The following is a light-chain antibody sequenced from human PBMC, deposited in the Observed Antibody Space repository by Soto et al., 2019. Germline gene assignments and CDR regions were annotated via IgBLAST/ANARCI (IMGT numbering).Light chain of an antibody. Sequence: DIQMTQSPSSLSASVGDRVTITCRASQSISSWLAWYQQKPGKAPKLLIYDASSLESGVPSRFSGSGSGTEFTLTIRSLQPADFATYYRQQYNSYSRTFGQGTKV. CDR2: DAS. V-gene: IGKV1-5*01. CDR1: QSISSW. CDR3: QQYNSYSRT. J-gene: IGKJ1*01.